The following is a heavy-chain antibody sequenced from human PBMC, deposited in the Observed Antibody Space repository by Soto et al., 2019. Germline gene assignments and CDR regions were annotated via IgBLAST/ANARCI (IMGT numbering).Heavy chain of an antibody. J-gene: IGHJ4*02. V-gene: IGHV4-59*01. Sequence: SETLSLTCTVSGSSISSYYWSWIRQPPGKGLEWIGYIYYSGSTHYNPCLKSRVTISVDTYKNQISLKLSSVTAADTAVYYCARDPGGSSSPDYWGQGSLVTVSS. D-gene: IGHD6-6*01. CDR3: ARDPGGSSSPDY. CDR1: GSSISSYY. CDR2: IYYSGST.